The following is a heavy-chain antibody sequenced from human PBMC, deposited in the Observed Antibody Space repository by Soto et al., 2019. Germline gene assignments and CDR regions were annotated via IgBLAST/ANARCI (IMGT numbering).Heavy chain of an antibody. CDR2: IYYSGST. D-gene: IGHD6-19*01. V-gene: IGHV4-59*01. J-gene: IGHJ4*02. Sequence: SETLSLTCTVSGGSISSYYWSWIRQPPGKGLEWIGYIYYSGSTNYNPSLKSRVTISVDTSKNQFSLKLSSVTAADTAVYYCARESYSGWPRWGQGTLVTVSS. CDR3: ARESYSGWPR. CDR1: GGSISSYY.